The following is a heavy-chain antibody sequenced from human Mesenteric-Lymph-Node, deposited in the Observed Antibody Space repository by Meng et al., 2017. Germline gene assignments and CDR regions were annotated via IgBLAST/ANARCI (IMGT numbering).Heavy chain of an antibody. V-gene: IGHV4-39*07. J-gene: IGHJ4*02. CDR3: ARVGHGGGSGSYWGY. CDR2: IYYSGST. CDR1: GGSISSSSYY. Sequence: SETLSLTCTVSGGSISSSSYYWGWIRQPPGKGLEWIGSIYYSGSTYYNPSLKSRVTISVDTSKNQFSLKLSSVTAADTAVYYCARVGHGGGSGSYWGYWGQGTLVTVSS. D-gene: IGHD3-10*01.